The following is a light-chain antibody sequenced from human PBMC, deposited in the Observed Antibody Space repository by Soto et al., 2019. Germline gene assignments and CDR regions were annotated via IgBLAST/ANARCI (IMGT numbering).Light chain of an antibody. J-gene: IGKJ5*01. CDR3: QQYNNWPPT. CDR2: AAS. CDR1: QSVNNNF. Sequence: EIVLTQSPGTLSLSPGERVTLSCRASQSVNNNFLSWYQQKPGQAPRLLIYAASSGATGIPDRFSGSGSGTDFTLTINRLEPEDFAVYYCQQYNNWPPTFGQGTRLEIK. V-gene: IGKV3-20*01.